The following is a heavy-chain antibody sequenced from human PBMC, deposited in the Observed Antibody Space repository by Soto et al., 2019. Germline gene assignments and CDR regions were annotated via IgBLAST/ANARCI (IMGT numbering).Heavy chain of an antibody. J-gene: IGHJ4*02. V-gene: IGHV1-69*13. CDR2: IIPIFGTA. D-gene: IGHD6-13*01. Sequence: AASVKVSCKASGGTFSTYAISWVRQAPGQGLEWMGGIIPIFGTANYAQKFQGGVTITADESTSTAYVELSSLRSEDTAVYYCARGPPSSIAAAGTFDYWGQGTLVTVSS. CDR3: ARGPPSSIAAAGTFDY. CDR1: GGTFSTYA.